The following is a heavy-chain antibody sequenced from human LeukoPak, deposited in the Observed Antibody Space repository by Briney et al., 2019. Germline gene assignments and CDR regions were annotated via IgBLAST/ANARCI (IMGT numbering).Heavy chain of an antibody. J-gene: IGHJ4*02. D-gene: IGHD1-1*01. V-gene: IGHV3-9*01. CDR3: ALTRGGNSEGGFLDC. CDR1: GFTFDDYA. CDR2: ISWNSGSI. Sequence: GGSLRLSCAASGFTFDDYAMHWVRQAPGKGLEWVSGISWNSGSIGYADSVKGRFTISRDNAKNSLYLQMNSLSAEDTAIYYCALTRGGNSEGGFLDCWGQGTLVTVSS.